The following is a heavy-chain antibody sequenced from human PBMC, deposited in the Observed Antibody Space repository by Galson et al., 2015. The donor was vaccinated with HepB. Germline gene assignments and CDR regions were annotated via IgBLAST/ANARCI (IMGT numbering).Heavy chain of an antibody. D-gene: IGHD3-22*01. V-gene: IGHV1-69*04. CDR2: IIPTLGIT. CDR1: GGSFDYA. CDR3: ARRMNYYDSSAPPEPDI. Sequence: SVKVSCKASGGSFDYAIIWVRQAPGRGLEWMGRIIPTLGITNYVQNLQGRVTIIADKSTSTAYMELKSLRSEDTAMYYCARRMNYYDSSAPPEPDIWGQGTMVTVSS. J-gene: IGHJ3*02.